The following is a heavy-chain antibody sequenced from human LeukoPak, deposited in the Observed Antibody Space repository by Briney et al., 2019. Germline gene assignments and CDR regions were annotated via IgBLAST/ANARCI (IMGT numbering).Heavy chain of an antibody. CDR1: GFTFSGYA. CDR2: ISGSGDST. Sequence: GGSLRLSCAASGFTFSGYAMSWARQAPGTGQDRISAISGSGDSTYYADSVKGRFTISRDNSKNTLYLQMNSLRADNTAVYYCANLWDILLCYLGYWGQGSLVT. CDR3: ANLWDILLCYLGY. V-gene: IGHV3-23*01. J-gene: IGHJ4*02. D-gene: IGHD3-9*01.